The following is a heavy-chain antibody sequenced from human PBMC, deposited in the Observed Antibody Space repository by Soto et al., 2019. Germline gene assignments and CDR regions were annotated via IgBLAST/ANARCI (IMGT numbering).Heavy chain of an antibody. Sequence: GGSLRLSCAVFGFTLSDHYMDWVRQAPGKGLEWVARTRNKRNSYTTEYAASVKGRFSISRDDSKNSMYLQLNSLKTEDTAVYYCARGAGEHQKSESYYYGLDVWGLGTTVTVSS. D-gene: IGHD1-1*01. CDR2: TRNKRNSYTT. CDR1: GFTLSDHY. CDR3: ARGAGEHQKSESYYYGLDV. J-gene: IGHJ6*02. V-gene: IGHV3-72*01.